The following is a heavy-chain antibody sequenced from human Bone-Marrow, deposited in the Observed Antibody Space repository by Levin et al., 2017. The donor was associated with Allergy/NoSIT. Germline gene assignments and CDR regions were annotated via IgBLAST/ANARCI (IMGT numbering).Heavy chain of an antibody. D-gene: IGHD1-1*01. CDR2: INPKSGDT. CDR1: GYTFTGFY. J-gene: IGHJ5*02. V-gene: IGHV1-2*02. Sequence: ASVKVSCKASGYTFTGFYLHWVRQAPGQGPEWMGWINPKSGDTNYPQMFQGRVTMTRDTSISTVYMELSRLRSDDTAVYYCAREDDADSFDPWGQGTLVTVSS. CDR3: AREDDADSFDP.